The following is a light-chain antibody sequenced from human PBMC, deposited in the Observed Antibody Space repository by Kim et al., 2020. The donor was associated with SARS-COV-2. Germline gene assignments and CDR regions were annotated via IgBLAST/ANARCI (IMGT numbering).Light chain of an antibody. CDR2: EDN. CDR3: QSGRL. Sequence: ESPGKTVTIPCTRSCGRIASNFVQWYQQRPGSAPTSVIYEDNQRPSWVPDRFSGSIDDSSNSASLTISGLKTEDEADYYCQSGRLFGGWTQLTVL. CDR1: CGRIASNF. V-gene: IGLV6-57*03. J-gene: IGLJ2*01.